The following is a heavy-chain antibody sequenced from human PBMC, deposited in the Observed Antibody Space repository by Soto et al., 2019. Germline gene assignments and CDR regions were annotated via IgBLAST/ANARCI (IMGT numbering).Heavy chain of an antibody. CDR3: ARDHRIAVAGTYFQH. CDR2: ISSSSSYI. CDR1: GFTFSSYS. J-gene: IGHJ1*01. Sequence: GGSLRLSCAASGFTFSSYSMNWVRQAPGKGLEWVSSISSSSSYIYYADSVKGRFTISRDNAKNSLYLQMNSLRAEDTAVYYCARDHRIAVAGTYFQHWGQGTLVTVSS. D-gene: IGHD6-13*01. V-gene: IGHV3-21*01.